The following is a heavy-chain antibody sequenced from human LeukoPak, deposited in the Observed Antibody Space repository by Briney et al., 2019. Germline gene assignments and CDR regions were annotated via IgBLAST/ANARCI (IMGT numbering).Heavy chain of an antibody. CDR3: ARKGYTYGTFDY. CDR2: IYHSGST. V-gene: IGHV4-4*02. D-gene: IGHD5-18*01. Sequence: SETLSLTCAVSGDSISSHYWWSRVRQPPGKGLEWIGEIYHSGSTNYNPSLKSRVTISVDKSKNQFSLKLTSLTAADTAVYYCARKGYTYGTFDYWGLGTLVTVSS. CDR1: GDSISSHYW. J-gene: IGHJ4*02.